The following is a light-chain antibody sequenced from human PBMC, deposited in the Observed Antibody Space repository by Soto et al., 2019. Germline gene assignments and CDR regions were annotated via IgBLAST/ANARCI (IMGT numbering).Light chain of an antibody. CDR1: QSLLDSDDGNTY. J-gene: IGKJ4*01. V-gene: IGKV2-40*01. CDR2: TVS. CDR3: MQRIEFPLT. Sequence: DIVMTQTPLSLTVTPGEPASISCRSSQSLLDSDDGNTYLDWYLQKPGQSPQLLIYTVSYRASGVPDRFSGSGSGTDFTLKISRVEAEDVGVYYCMQRIEFPLTCGGGTKGDIK.